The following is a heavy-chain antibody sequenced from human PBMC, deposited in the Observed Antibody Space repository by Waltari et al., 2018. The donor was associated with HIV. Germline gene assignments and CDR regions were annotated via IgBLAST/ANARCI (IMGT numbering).Heavy chain of an antibody. CDR3: ATSGGGL. CDR1: GFTFSTSW. V-gene: IGHV3-7*01. Sequence: EVQLVESGGGLVQPGGSLRLSCAASGFTFSTSWMSWFRQAPGKGREWVANIKPDGSDKYYVDSVKGRFTISKDNAKNSLYLQMNSLRVEDTAVYYCATSGGGLWGQGTLVTVSS. D-gene: IGHD1-26*01. CDR2: IKPDGSDK. J-gene: IGHJ4*02.